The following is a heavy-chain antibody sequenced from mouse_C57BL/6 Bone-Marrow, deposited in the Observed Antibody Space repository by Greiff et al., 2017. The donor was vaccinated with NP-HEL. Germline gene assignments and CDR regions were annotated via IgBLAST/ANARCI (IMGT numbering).Heavy chain of an antibody. J-gene: IGHJ2*01. CDR3: ERCSNDVDY. CDR2: IYPGSGST. Sequence: QVQLQQPGAELVKPGASVKMSCKASGYTFTSYWITWVKQRPGQGLEWIGDIYPGSGSTNYNEKFKSKATQTVDTSSSTAYMQLSSLASEDSAVYYCERCSNDVDYWGQGTTLTVSS. CDR1: GYTFTSYW. D-gene: IGHD2-12*01. V-gene: IGHV1-55*01.